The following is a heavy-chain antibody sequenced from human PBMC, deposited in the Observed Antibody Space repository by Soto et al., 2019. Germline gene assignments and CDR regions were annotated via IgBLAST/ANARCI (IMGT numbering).Heavy chain of an antibody. J-gene: IGHJ4*02. CDR2: IYTGDSDT. V-gene: IGHV5-51*01. CDR3: AIRGASQWLKF. D-gene: IGHD6-19*01. Sequence: GESLKISCKGSGYIFSSYWIGLVRQVPGKGLEWMGMIYTGDSDTRYSPSFQGQVTISADKSISTAYLQWSSLKASDTAIYYCAIRGASQWLKFWGQGTLVTV. CDR1: GYIFSSYW.